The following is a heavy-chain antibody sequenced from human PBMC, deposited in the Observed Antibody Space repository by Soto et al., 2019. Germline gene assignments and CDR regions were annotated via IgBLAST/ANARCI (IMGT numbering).Heavy chain of an antibody. D-gene: IGHD4-17*01. CDR3: ARPLDYGDLTTYYYYGMDV. CDR2: IYHSGST. Sequence: SETLSLTCAVSGGSISSGGYSWSWIRQPPGKGLEWIGYIYHSGSTYYNPSLKSRVTISVDRSKNQFSLKLSSVTAADTAVYYCARPLDYGDLTTYYYYGMDVWGQGTSVTVAS. J-gene: IGHJ6*02. CDR1: GGSISSGGYS. V-gene: IGHV4-30-2*01.